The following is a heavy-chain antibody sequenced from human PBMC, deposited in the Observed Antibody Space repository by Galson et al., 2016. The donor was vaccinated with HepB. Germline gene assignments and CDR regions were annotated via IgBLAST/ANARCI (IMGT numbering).Heavy chain of an antibody. CDR3: ARGAPRFSLIVNPPKGPHDS. V-gene: IGHV1-18*01. D-gene: IGHD3-22*01. CDR1: GYNFFNYG. J-gene: IGHJ4*02. Sequence: SVKVSCKASGYNFFNYGINWVRQAPGQGLEWMGWISPYNGNTKYAQTVQGRVTMTTDRSTSTAYMELRSLRSDDTAVYFCARGAPRFSLIVNPPKGPHDSWGQGTLVTVPS. CDR2: ISPYNGNT.